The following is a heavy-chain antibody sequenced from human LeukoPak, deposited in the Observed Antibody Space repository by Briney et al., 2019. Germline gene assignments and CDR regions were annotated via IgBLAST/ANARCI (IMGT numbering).Heavy chain of an antibody. CDR1: DGSISSYY. V-gene: IGHV4-4*07. CDR3: ARLTRVMVRGVIISKHYYYYMDV. J-gene: IGHJ6*03. Sequence: SETLSLTCTVSDGSISSYYWSWIRQPAGKGLEWIGRIYTSGSTNYNPSLKSRVTMSVDTSKNQFSLKLSSVTAADTAVYYCARLTRVMVRGVIISKHYYYYMDVWGKGTTVTVSS. D-gene: IGHD3-10*01. CDR2: IYTSGST.